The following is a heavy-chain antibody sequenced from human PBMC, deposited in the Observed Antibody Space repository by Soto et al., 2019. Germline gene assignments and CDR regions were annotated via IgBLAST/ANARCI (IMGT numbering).Heavy chain of an antibody. Sequence: EVQLVESGGGLVQPGGFLRLSCAASGFIFTDYWIHWVRQAPGKGLVWVSRIKSDESTTNYADSVWGRLTISRDNAKNTVDLQLNSLRAEDTAVYYCARGARNYYYFDYWGQGTLVTVSS. CDR3: ARGARNYYYFDY. D-gene: IGHD3-10*01. CDR1: GFIFTDYW. V-gene: IGHV3-74*01. J-gene: IGHJ4*02. CDR2: IKSDESTT.